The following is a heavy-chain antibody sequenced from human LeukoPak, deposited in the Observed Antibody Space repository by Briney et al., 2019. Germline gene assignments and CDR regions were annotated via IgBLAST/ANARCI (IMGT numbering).Heavy chain of an antibody. D-gene: IGHD1-1*01. CDR1: GFTSSSYE. CDR2: ISSSGSTI. Sequence: GGSLRLSCAASGFTSSSYEMNWVRQAPGKGPEWVSYISSSGSTIYYADTVKGRFTISRDNAKNAVYLQMNSLRGEDTAVYYCARDASRTGTTWGQGTLVTVSS. V-gene: IGHV3-48*03. J-gene: IGHJ5*02. CDR3: ARDASRTGTT.